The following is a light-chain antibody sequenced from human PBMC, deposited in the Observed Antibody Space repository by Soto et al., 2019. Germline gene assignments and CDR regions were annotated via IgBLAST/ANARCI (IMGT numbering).Light chain of an antibody. V-gene: IGLV1-47*01. J-gene: IGLJ2*01. Sequence: QSVLTQPPSASGTPGQRVTISCSGSSSNIGGNYVYWYQQLPGRAPKLLIYRNNQRPSGVPDRFSGSKSGTSASLAISGLRSEDEAHYYCAAWDDSLSDVVFGGGTKLTVL. CDR1: SSNIGGNY. CDR2: RNN. CDR3: AAWDDSLSDVV.